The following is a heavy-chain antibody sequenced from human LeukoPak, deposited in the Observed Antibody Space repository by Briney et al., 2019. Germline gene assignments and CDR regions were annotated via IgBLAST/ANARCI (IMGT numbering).Heavy chain of an antibody. J-gene: IGHJ5*01. Sequence: SETLSLTCAVYGGSFSGYFWNWIRQPPGRGLEWIGEIYHSGSTNYNPSLKSRVTITVDTSKNQFSLKLSSVTAADTAVYYCARASHYSSSSGFASWGQGTLVTVSS. V-gene: IGHV4-34*01. CDR3: ARASHYSSSSGFAS. D-gene: IGHD6-6*01. CDR2: IYHSGST. CDR1: GGSFSGYF.